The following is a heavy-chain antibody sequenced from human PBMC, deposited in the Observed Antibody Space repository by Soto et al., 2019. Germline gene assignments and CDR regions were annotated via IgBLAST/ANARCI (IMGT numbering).Heavy chain of an antibody. CDR3: ARESPSPTVTTLYNWFDP. CDR2: IIPILGIA. D-gene: IGHD4-17*01. Sequence: GASVKVSCKASGGTFSSYAITWVRQSPGQGLEWMGRIIPILGIANYAQKFQGRVTITADKSTRTAYMELSSLRSEDTAVYYCARESPSPTVTTLYNWFDPWGQGTLVTAPQ. V-gene: IGHV1-69*04. J-gene: IGHJ5*02. CDR1: GGTFSSYA.